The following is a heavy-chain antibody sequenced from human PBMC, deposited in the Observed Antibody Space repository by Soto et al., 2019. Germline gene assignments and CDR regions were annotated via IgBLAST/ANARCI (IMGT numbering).Heavy chain of an antibody. CDR3: ASHYDMWSGYLSPVDY. V-gene: IGHV3-11*01. CDR2: IDTSGTKI. Sequence: QEQLVESGGHLVKPGGSLRLSCAASGYTFSDYYMSWIRQAPGKGLEWISYIDTSGTKIYYADSVKGRFTITRDNAKNSLYLEMNSLRDEDTAVYYCASHYDMWSGYLSPVDYWGQGTLVTVSS. D-gene: IGHD3-3*01. CDR1: GYTFSDYY. J-gene: IGHJ4*02.